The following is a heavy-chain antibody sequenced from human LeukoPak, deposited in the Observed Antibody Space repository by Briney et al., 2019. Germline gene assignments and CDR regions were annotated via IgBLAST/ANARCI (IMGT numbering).Heavy chain of an antibody. CDR1: GGTFSSYA. CDR2: IIPIFGTA. V-gene: IGHV1-69*05. J-gene: IGHJ3*02. CDR3: ARDAPDFWSGFDAFDI. D-gene: IGHD3-3*01. Sequence: SVKVSCKACGGTFSSYAISWVRQAPGQGLEWMGRIIPIFGTANYAQKFQGRVTITTDESTSTAYMELSSLRSEDTAVYYCARDAPDFWSGFDAFDIWGQGTMVTVSS.